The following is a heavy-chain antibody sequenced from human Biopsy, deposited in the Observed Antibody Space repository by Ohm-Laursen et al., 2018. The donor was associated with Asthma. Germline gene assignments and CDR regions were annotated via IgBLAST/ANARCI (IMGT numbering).Heavy chain of an antibody. CDR3: AKGKYKWNDGYYGLDV. CDR2: IGFDGLKK. J-gene: IGHJ6*02. V-gene: IGHV3-30*18. Sequence: SLRLSCAASGVSFSTYGMNWVRQAPGKGLERVEVIGFDGLKKDYADSVKGRFTISRDNSKNTLYLEVTSLRAEDMAVYYCAKGKYKWNDGYYGLDVWGQGTTVTVSS. D-gene: IGHD1-20*01. CDR1: GVSFSTYG.